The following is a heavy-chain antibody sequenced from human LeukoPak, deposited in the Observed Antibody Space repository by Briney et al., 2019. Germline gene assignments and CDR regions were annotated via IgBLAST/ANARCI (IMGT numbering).Heavy chain of an antibody. V-gene: IGHV3-21*01. CDR1: GFTFSSYS. Sequence: GGSLRLSCAASGFTFSSYSMNWVRQAPGKGLEWVSSISSSSSYIYYADSVKGRFTISRDNAKNSLYLQMNSLRAEDTAVYYCARGALWYYYDSSGYISDRAFDYWGQGTLVTVSS. CDR3: ARGALWYYYDSSGYISDRAFDY. CDR2: ISSSSSYI. D-gene: IGHD3-22*01. J-gene: IGHJ4*02.